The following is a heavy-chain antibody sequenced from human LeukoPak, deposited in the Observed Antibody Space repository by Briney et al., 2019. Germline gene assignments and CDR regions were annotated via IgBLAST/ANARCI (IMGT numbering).Heavy chain of an antibody. CDR1: GFTFSSYA. CDR2: MSGSGGPT. J-gene: IGHJ4*02. D-gene: IGHD3-22*01. Sequence: GGSLRLSCAASGFTFSSYAMSWVHQAPGKGLEWVSVMSGSGGPTYYADSVKGRFTISRDNSKNTVYLEMNSLRVDDTAVYYCAKLQAGYFDSSGYHFDYWGQGTLVTVSS. V-gene: IGHV3-23*01. CDR3: AKLQAGYFDSSGYHFDY.